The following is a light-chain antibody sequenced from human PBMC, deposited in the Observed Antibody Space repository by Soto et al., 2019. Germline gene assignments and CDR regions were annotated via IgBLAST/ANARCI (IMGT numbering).Light chain of an antibody. J-gene: IGKJ1*01. Sequence: DIQMTQSPSTLSASVGDGVTITCRASQSINSRLAWYQQRPGKAPDLLIYDASTWQSGVPSRFSGSGSGTEFTLTISSLQPDDFATYSCQQYYTYSRTFGQGTKVDIK. CDR1: QSINSR. CDR3: QQYYTYSRT. V-gene: IGKV1-5*01. CDR2: DAS.